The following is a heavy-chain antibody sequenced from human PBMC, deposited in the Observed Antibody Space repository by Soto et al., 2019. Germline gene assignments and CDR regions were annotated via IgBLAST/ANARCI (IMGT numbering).Heavy chain of an antibody. CDR3: ARVRIAASENWFDP. CDR2: TYHSGST. J-gene: IGHJ5*02. CDR1: GYSISSGYY. V-gene: IGHV4-38-2*01. Sequence: SETLSLTCAVSGYSISSGYYWGWIRQPPGKALEWIGSTYHSGSTYYNPSLKSRVTISVDTSKNQFSLKLSSVTAADTAEYYSARVRIAASENWFDPWGQGTLVTVSS. D-gene: IGHD6-13*01.